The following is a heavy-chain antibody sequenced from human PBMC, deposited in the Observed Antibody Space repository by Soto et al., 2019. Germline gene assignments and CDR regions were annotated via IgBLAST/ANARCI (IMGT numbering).Heavy chain of an antibody. J-gene: IGHJ4*02. CDR1: GYTFTSYA. V-gene: IGHV1-3*05. CDR3: ARGDIVLVGAGYFDY. CDR2: INAGNGNT. D-gene: IGHD2-2*01. Sequence: QVQLVQSGAEEKKPGASVKVSCKASGYTFTSYAMHWVRQAPGQRLEWMGWINAGNGNTKYSQKFQGRVNITRDTSASTAYMELSSLRSEDTAVYYCARGDIVLVGAGYFDYWCQGTLVTVSS.